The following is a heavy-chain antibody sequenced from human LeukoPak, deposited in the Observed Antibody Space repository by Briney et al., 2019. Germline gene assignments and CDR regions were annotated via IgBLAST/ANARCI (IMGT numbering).Heavy chain of an antibody. J-gene: IGHJ4*02. CDR3: ARHWAVRWDQHFDY. Sequence: PSETLSLTCTVSGGSISSSSYYWGWIRQPPGKGLEWIGSIYYSGSTYYNPSLKSRVTISVDTSKNQFSLKLSSVTAADTAVYYCARHWAVRWDQHFDYWGQGTLVTVSS. CDR1: GGSISSSSYY. V-gene: IGHV4-39*01. D-gene: IGHD1-26*01. CDR2: IYYSGST.